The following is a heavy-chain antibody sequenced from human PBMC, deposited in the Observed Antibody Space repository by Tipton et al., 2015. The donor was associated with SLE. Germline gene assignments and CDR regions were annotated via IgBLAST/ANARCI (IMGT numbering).Heavy chain of an antibody. Sequence: QSGPEVKKPGASVKVSCKASGYTFSSFGISWVRQAPGQGLEWMGWISTYNANTNYAQKFQGRVTMTTDTSTSTAYMELRSLRSDDTAVYYCARDREGYYFDYWGQGTLVTVSS. V-gene: IGHV1-18*01. CDR1: GYTFSSFG. J-gene: IGHJ4*02. CDR3: ARDREGYYFDY. CDR2: ISTYNANT.